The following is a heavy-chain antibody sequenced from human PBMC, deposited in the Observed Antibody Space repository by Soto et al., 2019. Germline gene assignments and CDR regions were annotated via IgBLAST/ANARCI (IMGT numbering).Heavy chain of an antibody. CDR1: GGSFSGYY. V-gene: IGHV4-34*01. D-gene: IGHD1-26*01. Sequence: QVQLQQWGAGLLKPSETLSLTCGVYGGSFSGYYWSWFRQPPGKGLEWIGEITYSGSTTYNPSLKSRVTISVDTSKKQFSLRLSSVTAADTAVYYCARHFSGSYYDDYWGQGSLVTVSS. J-gene: IGHJ4*02. CDR3: ARHFSGSYYDDY. CDR2: ITYSGST.